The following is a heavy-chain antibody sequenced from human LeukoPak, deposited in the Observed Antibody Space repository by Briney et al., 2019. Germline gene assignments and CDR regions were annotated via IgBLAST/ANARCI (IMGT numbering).Heavy chain of an antibody. CDR1: GFTVSSNY. D-gene: IGHD6-6*01. V-gene: IGHV3-66*01. CDR2: IYSGGST. J-gene: IGHJ4*02. CDR3: ARGLSPSGFDY. Sequence: GGSLKLSCAASGFTVSSNYMSWVRQAPGKGLEWVSVIYSGGSTYYADSVKGRFTISRDNSKNTLYLQMNSLRAEDTAVYYCARGLSPSGFDYWGQGTLVTVSS.